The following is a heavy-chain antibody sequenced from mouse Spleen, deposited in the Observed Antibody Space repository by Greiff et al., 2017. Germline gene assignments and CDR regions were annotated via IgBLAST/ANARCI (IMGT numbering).Heavy chain of an antibody. CDR2: ISSGGGNT. CDR1: GFTFSSYA. V-gene: IGHV5-9*04. D-gene: IGHD1-1*01. CDR3: ARLDYYGGAFDY. Sequence: EVKVVESGGGLVKLGGSLKLSCAASGFTFSSYAMSWVRQTPEKRLEWVATISSGGGNTYYPDSVKGRFTISRDNAKNTLYLQMSSLKSEDTAMYYCARLDYYGGAFDYWGQGTTLTVSS. J-gene: IGHJ2*01.